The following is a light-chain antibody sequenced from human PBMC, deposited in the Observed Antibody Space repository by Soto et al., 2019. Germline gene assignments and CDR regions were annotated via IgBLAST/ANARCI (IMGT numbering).Light chain of an antibody. CDR1: SSDVGGYNY. V-gene: IGLV2-8*01. Sequence: QSVLTQPPSASGSPGQSVTISCTGTSSDVGGYNYVSWYQQHQGKAPKLMIYEVTKRPSGVPDRFSGSKSGNTASLTVSGLQAEDEADYYCRSYAGSNNYVFGTGTKDTVL. J-gene: IGLJ1*01. CDR2: EVT. CDR3: RSYAGSNNYV.